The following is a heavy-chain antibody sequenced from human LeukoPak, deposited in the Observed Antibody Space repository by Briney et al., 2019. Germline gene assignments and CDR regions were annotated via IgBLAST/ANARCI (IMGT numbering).Heavy chain of an antibody. J-gene: IGHJ4*02. V-gene: IGHV3-48*03. CDR3: ARDLDYSTGFDY. CDR2: INSRGTTI. Sequence: GGSLRLSCAASGFTFSNYEMNWVRQAPGKGLEWVSYINSRGTTIYYADSVKGRFTISRDDAKNSLYLQMNSLRADDTAVYYCARDLDYSTGFDYWGQGTLVTVSS. CDR1: GFTFSNYE. D-gene: IGHD4-11*01.